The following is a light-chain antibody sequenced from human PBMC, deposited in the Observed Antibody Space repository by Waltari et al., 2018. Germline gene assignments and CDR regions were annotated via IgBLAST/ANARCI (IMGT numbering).Light chain of an antibody. CDR2: AAS. CDR3: QQYDSLPRT. CDR1: QYISNY. J-gene: IGKJ4*01. Sequence: DIQMTQSPSSLSASVGDRVTIPCQASQYISNYLNWYQQKPGKAPKLLIYAASDLETGVPSRFSGSGSGTDFTFTISSLQPEDFSTYYCQQYDSLPRTFGVGSKVDIK. V-gene: IGKV1-33*01.